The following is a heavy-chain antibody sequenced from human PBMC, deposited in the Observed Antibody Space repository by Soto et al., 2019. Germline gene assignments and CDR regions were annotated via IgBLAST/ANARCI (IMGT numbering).Heavy chain of an antibody. CDR3: ARHKDDFSSSWYYFDY. V-gene: IGHV4-39*01. CDR1: GGSISSSSYY. D-gene: IGHD6-13*01. CDR2: IYYSGST. J-gene: IGHJ4*02. Sequence: QLQLQESGPGLVKPSETLSLTCTVSGGSISSSSYYWGWIRQPPGKGLEWIGSIYYSGSTYYNPSLKSRVTISVDTPKNQFSLKLSSVTAADTAVYYCARHKDDFSSSWYYFDYWGQGTLVTVSS.